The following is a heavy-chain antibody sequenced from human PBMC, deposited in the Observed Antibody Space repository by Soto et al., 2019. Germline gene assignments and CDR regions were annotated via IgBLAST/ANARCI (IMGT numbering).Heavy chain of an antibody. Sequence: ATLSLTWAVSGAELSSGGDFYTWDRQPPGKGLEWLGYIYYSGGTNYNPSLKSRVTISLDKSKSQFSLRLISVTAADTAVYYCTREQSDDNYFDPWGQGTLVTV. V-gene: IGHV4-61*08. D-gene: IGHD6-19*01. CDR2: IYYSGGT. CDR3: TREQSDDNYFDP. J-gene: IGHJ5*02. CDR1: GAELSSGGDF.